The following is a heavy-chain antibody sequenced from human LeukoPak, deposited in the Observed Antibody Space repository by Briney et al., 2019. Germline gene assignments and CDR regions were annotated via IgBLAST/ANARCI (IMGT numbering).Heavy chain of an antibody. D-gene: IGHD3-10*01. CDR2: IRSTANGYAT. J-gene: IGHJ4*02. V-gene: IGHV3-73*01. CDR3: TGNYYGSGSYADFDY. CDR1: GFTFSGSA. Sequence: GGSLRLSCAASGFTFSGSALHWVRQASGKGLEWVGRIRSTANGYATAYAASVKGRFTISRDDSKNTAYLQMDSLKTENTAVYYCTGNYYGSGSYADFDYWGQGTLVTVSS.